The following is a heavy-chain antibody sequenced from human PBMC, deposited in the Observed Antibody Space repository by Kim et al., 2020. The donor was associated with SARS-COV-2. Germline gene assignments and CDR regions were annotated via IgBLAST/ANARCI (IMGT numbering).Heavy chain of an antibody. CDR2: AYYIGNT. CDR1: GGSLSSSSYY. D-gene: IGHD6-19*01. V-gene: IGHV4-39*01. J-gene: IGHJ6*01. CDR3: ARHKRYSSGWYVAFYY. Sequence: SETLSRTCTVSGGSLSSSSYYWGWIRQPPGKGLEWIGTAYYIGNTYYNPSLKSRVTISVDTSKNQFSLKLGSVTAADTAVYYCARHKRYSSGWYVAFYY.